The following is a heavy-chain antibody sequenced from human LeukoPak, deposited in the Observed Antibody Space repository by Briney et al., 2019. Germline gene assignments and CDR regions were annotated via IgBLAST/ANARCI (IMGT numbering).Heavy chain of an antibody. CDR1: GYTFTNHW. V-gene: IGHV5-51*01. CDR2: IYPGDSDT. Sequence: GESLKISCEGSGYTFTNHWIGWVRQMPGKGLEWMGIIYPGDSDTRYNPSFQGRVTISADKSISTAYLQWSTLKASDTAMYYCARRGVYATSPFDSWGQGTLVTVSS. CDR3: ARRGVYATSPFDS. D-gene: IGHD2-8*01. J-gene: IGHJ4*02.